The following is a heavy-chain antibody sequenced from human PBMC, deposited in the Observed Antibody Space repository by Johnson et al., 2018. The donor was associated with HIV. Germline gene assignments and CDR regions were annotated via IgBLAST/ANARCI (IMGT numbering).Heavy chain of an antibody. Sequence: VQLVESGGGLVQPWGSLRLSCAASGFIFSDHYMDWVRQAPGKGLEWVGRSRDKANTHTTEYAASVKGRFTISRDNSKNTLYLQMNSLRAEDTAVYYCARDCSSGWYGRVDAFDIWGQGTMVTVSS. V-gene: IGHV3-72*01. J-gene: IGHJ3*02. CDR2: SRDKANTHTT. CDR1: GFIFSDHY. D-gene: IGHD6-19*01. CDR3: ARDCSSGWYGRVDAFDI.